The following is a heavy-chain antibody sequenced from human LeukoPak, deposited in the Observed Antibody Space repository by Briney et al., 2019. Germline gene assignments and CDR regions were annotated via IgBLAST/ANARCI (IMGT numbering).Heavy chain of an antibody. V-gene: IGHV4-59*01. Sequence: PSETLSLTCTVSGGSISSYYWSWIRQPPGKGLEWIGYIYYSGSTNYNPSLKSRVTISVDTSKNQFSLKLSSVTAADTAVYYCARDGGTTGTLGGWNAFDIWGQGTMVTVSS. CDR1: GGSISSYY. CDR3: ARDGGTTGTLGGWNAFDI. CDR2: IYYSGST. J-gene: IGHJ3*02. D-gene: IGHD1-1*01.